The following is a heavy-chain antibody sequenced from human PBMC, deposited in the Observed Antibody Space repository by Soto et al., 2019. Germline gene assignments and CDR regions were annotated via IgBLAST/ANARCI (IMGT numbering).Heavy chain of an antibody. V-gene: IGHV4-34*01. CDR3: ARGRAGAAAGRRAIDY. J-gene: IGHJ4*02. Sequence: QVQLQQWGAGLLKPSETLSLTCAVYGGSFSGYYWSWIRQPPGKGLEWIREINHSGSTNYNPSLKSRVTISVDTSKNQFSLKLSSVTAADTAVYYCARGRAGAAAGRRAIDYWGQGTLVTVSS. CDR1: GGSFSGYY. CDR2: INHSGST. D-gene: IGHD6-13*01.